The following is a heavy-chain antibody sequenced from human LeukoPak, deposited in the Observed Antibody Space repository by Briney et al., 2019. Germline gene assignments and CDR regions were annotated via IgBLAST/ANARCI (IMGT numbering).Heavy chain of an antibody. CDR3: ARDRGATAAYHYFDY. V-gene: IGHV3-23*01. Sequence: GRSLRLSCAASGFTFSSYAMTWVRLAPGKGLEWVSAISGTGGSTYYADSVKGRFTISRDNSKSTLYLQMNSLRAEDTAVYYCARDRGATAAYHYFDYWGQGTLVTVSS. D-gene: IGHD6-13*01. J-gene: IGHJ4*02. CDR1: GFTFSSYA. CDR2: ISGTGGST.